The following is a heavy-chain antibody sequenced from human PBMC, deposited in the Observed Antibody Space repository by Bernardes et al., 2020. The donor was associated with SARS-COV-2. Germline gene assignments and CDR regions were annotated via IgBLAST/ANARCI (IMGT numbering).Heavy chain of an antibody. D-gene: IGHD1-20*01. CDR3: TLPRYNWNDGAFDY. CDR1: GFTFSNAW. V-gene: IGHV3-15*01. CDR2: IKSKTDGGTT. Sequence: GGSLRLSCAASGFTFSNAWMSWVRQAPGKGLEWVGRIKSKTDGGTTDYPAPVKGRFTISRDDSKNTLYLQMNSLKTEDTAVYYCTLPRYNWNDGAFDYWGQGTLVTVSS. J-gene: IGHJ4*02.